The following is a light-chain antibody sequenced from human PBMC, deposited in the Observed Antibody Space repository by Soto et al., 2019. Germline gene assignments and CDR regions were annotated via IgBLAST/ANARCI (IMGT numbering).Light chain of an antibody. J-gene: IGKJ3*01. CDR3: QQYDGAPLT. CDR1: QTLSINY. Sequence: EIVLKQSPDTLSLSPGERATLFCRASQTLSINYLAWYQQKPGQAPRLLIYAASTRDTGIPDRFNGSGSGTDFALTINRLEPDDFAVDYCQQYDGAPLTFGPGTKVDVK. V-gene: IGKV3-20*01. CDR2: AAS.